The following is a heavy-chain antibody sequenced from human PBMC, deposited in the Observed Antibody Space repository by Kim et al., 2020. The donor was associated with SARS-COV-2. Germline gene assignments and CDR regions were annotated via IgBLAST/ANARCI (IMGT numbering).Heavy chain of an antibody. CDR3: ARGTFSGYEYYFDY. J-gene: IGHJ4*02. V-gene: IGHV3-7*01. CDR2: IKQDGSEK. Sequence: GGSLRLSCAASGFTFSSYWMSWVRQAPGKGLEWVANIKQDGSEKYYVYSVKGRFTISRDNAKNSLYLQMNSLRAEDTAVYYCARGTFSGYEYYFDYWGQGTLVTVSS. D-gene: IGHD3-22*01. CDR1: GFTFSSYW.